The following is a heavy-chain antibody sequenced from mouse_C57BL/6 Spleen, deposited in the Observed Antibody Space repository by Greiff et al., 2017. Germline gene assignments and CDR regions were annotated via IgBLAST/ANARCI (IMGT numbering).Heavy chain of an antibody. J-gene: IGHJ1*03. CDR2: IHPSDSDT. CDR1: GYTFTSYW. V-gene: IGHV1-74*01. CDR3: AMRGPTVVATGWYFDV. D-gene: IGHD1-1*01. Sequence: QVQLQQPGAELVKPGASVKVSCKASGYTFTSYWMHWVKQRPGQGLEWIGRIHPSDSDTNYNQKFKGKATLTVDKSSGTAYMQLSSLTSEDSAVYYWAMRGPTVVATGWYFDVWGTGTTVTVSS.